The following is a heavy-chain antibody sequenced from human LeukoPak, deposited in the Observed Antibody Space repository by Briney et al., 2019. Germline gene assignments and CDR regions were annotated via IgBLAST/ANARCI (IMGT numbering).Heavy chain of an antibody. CDR1: VYTFTDYY. CDR2: LNPNNGDT. Sequence: ASVNVSCKACVYTFTDYYMHWVRQAAGQGLEWVGCLNPNNGDTNDAQKFQGRVTMTRDTSITTVYMELSSLRSDDTALYYCARRAYCGVDCSPIGDVDLWGRGTLVTVSA. J-gene: IGHJ2*01. D-gene: IGHD2-21*02. CDR3: ARRAYCGVDCSPIGDVDL. V-gene: IGHV1-2*02.